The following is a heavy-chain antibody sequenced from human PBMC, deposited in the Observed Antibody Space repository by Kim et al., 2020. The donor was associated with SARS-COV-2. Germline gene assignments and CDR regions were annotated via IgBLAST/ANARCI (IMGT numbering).Heavy chain of an antibody. D-gene: IGHD2-15*01. CDR1: GGSVSSGSYY. CDR2: IYYSGST. J-gene: IGHJ4*02. Sequence: SETLSLTCTVSGGSVSSGSYYWSWIRQPPGKGLEWIGYIYYSGSTNYNPSLKSRVTISVDTSKNQFSLKLSSVTAADTAVYYCARGDCSGGSCYSVDYWGQGTLVTVSS. V-gene: IGHV4-61*01. CDR3: ARGDCSGGSCYSVDY.